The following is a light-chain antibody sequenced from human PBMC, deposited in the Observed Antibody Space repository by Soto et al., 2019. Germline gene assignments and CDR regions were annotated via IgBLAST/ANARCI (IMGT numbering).Light chain of an antibody. CDR3: YSYAGSGSFV. Sequence: QSALTQPVSVSGSPGQSITISCTGTSSDIGTFNLVSWYQQLPGQVPKLIIFEVTKRPSGLSDRFSGSKSGNTASLTISGLHTEDEADYWCYSYAGSGSFVFGGGTKVTVL. CDR2: EVT. J-gene: IGLJ1*01. CDR1: SSDIGTFNL. V-gene: IGLV2-23*02.